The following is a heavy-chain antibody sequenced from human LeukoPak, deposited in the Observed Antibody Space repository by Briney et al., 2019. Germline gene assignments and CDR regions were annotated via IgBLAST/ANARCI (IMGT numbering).Heavy chain of an antibody. CDR1: GASITMYY. Sequence: PSETLSLTWTVSGASITMYYWSWVRQPAGKGLEWIGRIYTRGSTNYNPSLKSRVTMSVDTPKNQFSLKLSSVTAAYMAVYYCAGEGHYYDSSGYYYGGEDYWGQGTLVTVSS. CDR3: AGEGHYYDSSGYYYGGEDY. J-gene: IGHJ4*02. D-gene: IGHD3-22*01. CDR2: IYTRGST. V-gene: IGHV4-4*07.